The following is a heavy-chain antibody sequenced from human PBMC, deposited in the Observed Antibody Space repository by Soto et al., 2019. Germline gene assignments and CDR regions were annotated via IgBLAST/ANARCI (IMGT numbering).Heavy chain of an antibody. J-gene: IGHJ5*02. CDR1: GYTFFTYD. V-gene: IGHV1-18*01. Sequence: ASLKVSCKASGYTFFTYDISWVRQAPGQGLEWMGWISTYSGDTKYAQKFQGRVTMTTDTSTTTAYLELRSLRSDDTAVYYCARHHGPTTSENWFDPWGQGTLVTVSS. CDR3: ARHHGPTTSENWFDP. D-gene: IGHD5-12*01. CDR2: ISTYSGDT.